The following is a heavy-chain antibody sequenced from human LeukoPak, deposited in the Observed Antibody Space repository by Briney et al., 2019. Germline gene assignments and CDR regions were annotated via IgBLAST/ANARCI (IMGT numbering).Heavy chain of an antibody. V-gene: IGHV3-7*01. CDR3: ARITWYGSSWYFDP. D-gene: IGHD6-13*01. CDR2: IKEDGSEI. CDR1: GFTLSTYW. J-gene: IGHJ5*02. Sequence: GGSLRLSCAASGFTLSTYWMGWVRQAPGKGLEWVANIKEDGSEIYYVDSVRGRFTISRDNAKNSLYLQVNSLRAEDTAVYYCARITWYGSSWYFDPWGQGTLVTVSS.